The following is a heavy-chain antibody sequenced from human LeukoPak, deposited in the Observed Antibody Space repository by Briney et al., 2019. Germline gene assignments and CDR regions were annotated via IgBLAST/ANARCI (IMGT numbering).Heavy chain of an antibody. J-gene: IGHJ6*03. CDR3: ARGSGYYYYYMDV. CDR1: GFTFSSYS. Sequence: PGGSLRLSCAASGFTFSSYSMNWVRQAPGKGLEWVSYISSSSSTIYYADSVKGRFTISRDNSKNMLYLQMNSLRAEDTAVYYCARGSGYYYYYMDVWGKGTTVTVSS. D-gene: IGHD3-10*01. V-gene: IGHV3-48*01. CDR2: ISSSSSTI.